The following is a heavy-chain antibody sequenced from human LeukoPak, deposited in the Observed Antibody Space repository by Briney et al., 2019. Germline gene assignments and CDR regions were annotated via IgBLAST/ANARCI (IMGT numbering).Heavy chain of an antibody. CDR2: IIPIFGTA. Sequence: GASVKVSCKASGYTFTSYGISWVRQAPGQGLEWMGGIIPIFGTANYAQKFQGRVTITADESTSTAYMELSSLRSEDTAVYYCARVVGDYYYMDVWGKGTTVTISS. D-gene: IGHD3-10*01. CDR3: ARVVGDYYYMDV. J-gene: IGHJ6*03. V-gene: IGHV1-69*13. CDR1: GYTFTSYG.